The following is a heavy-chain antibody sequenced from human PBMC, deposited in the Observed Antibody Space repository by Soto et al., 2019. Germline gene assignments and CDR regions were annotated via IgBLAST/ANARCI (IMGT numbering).Heavy chain of an antibody. D-gene: IGHD2-2*01. CDR3: ARDQGCGSTSCYVFYNCFDS. V-gene: IGHV3-74*01. CDR1: GFTFSSFW. CDR2: INSDGSST. Sequence: GGSLRLSCAASGFTFSSFWMHWVRQAPGKGLVWVSRINSDGSSTNYADSVKGRFTISRDNAKNTLYLQMNSLRAEDTAVYYCARDQGCGSTSCYVFYNCFDSWGQGTLVTVSS. J-gene: IGHJ5*01.